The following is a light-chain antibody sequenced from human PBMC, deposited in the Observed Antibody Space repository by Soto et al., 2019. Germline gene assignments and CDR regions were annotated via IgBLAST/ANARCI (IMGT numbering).Light chain of an antibody. CDR2: DAS. CDR1: QSISSW. V-gene: IGKV1-5*01. J-gene: IGKJ5*01. Sequence: DIQMTQSPSTLSASVGDRFTITCRASQSISSWLAWYQQKPGKAPKLLIYDASSLESGVPSRFSGSGSGTDFTLTISSLQPEDFATYYCQQANSFPITFGQGTQLEIK. CDR3: QQANSFPIT.